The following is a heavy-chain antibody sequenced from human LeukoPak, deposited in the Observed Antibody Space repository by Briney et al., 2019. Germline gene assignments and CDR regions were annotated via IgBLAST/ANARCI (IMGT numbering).Heavy chain of an antibody. CDR3: ARDWELGH. J-gene: IGHJ5*02. D-gene: IGHD1-1*01. V-gene: IGHV4-59*01. Sequence: LETLSLTCTVSGGSISIYYWNWIRQPPGKGLEWIGNIQYSGSTNYNPSLKSRVTILLDTSKNQFSLKLNSVTAADTAVYYCARDWELGHWGQGTLVTVP. CDR1: GGSISIYY. CDR2: IQYSGST.